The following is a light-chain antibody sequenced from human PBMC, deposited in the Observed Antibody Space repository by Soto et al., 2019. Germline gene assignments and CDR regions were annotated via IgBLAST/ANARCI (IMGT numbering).Light chain of an antibody. J-gene: IGKJ4*01. Sequence: EVMLTQSPATLSLSPGEGATLSCRASQSVSNYLAWYQQRPGQAPRLLIYGTSKRATGIPARFSGSGSGTDFTLTISSLEPEDFAVYYCQQRADWPLSFGGGTKVDIK. CDR2: GTS. CDR1: QSVSNY. V-gene: IGKV3-11*01. CDR3: QQRADWPLS.